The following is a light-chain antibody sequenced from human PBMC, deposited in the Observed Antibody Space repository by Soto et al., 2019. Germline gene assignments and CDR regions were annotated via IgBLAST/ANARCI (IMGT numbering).Light chain of an antibody. J-gene: IGLJ2*01. Sequence: QSALTQPASVSGSPGQSITISCTGTSSDVGSYNLVSWYQRYPGKAPKFIIYEVSKRPSGVSNRFSGSKSGNTASLTISGLQVEDEADYYCCSYAGSTTHVVFGGGTKLTVL. CDR2: EVS. CDR3: CSYAGSTTHVV. CDR1: SSDVGSYNL. V-gene: IGLV2-23*02.